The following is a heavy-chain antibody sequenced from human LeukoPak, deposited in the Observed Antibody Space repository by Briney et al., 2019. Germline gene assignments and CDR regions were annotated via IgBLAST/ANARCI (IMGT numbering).Heavy chain of an antibody. Sequence: GGSLRLSCTASGFTFGDYVMSWFRQAPGKGLEWVGFTRSKAYGGTTQYAASVKGRFTISRDDSKSIAYLQMNSLKTEDTAVYYCTRSYDVLTGYYPPDYWGQGTLVTVSS. CDR3: TRSYDVLTGYYPPDY. CDR2: TRSKAYGGTT. CDR1: GFTFGDYV. V-gene: IGHV3-49*03. J-gene: IGHJ4*02. D-gene: IGHD3-9*01.